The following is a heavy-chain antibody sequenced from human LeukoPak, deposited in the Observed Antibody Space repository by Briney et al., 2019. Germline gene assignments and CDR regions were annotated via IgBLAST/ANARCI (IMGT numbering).Heavy chain of an antibody. Sequence: PGGSLRLSCAASGFTFSSYAMSWVRQAPGKGLEWVSAISGSGGSTYYADSVKGRFTISRDNSKNTLYLQMNSLRTEDTAVYYCAKDRDYVNYFDYWGQGTLVTVSS. CDR1: GFTFSSYA. J-gene: IGHJ4*02. CDR3: AKDRDYVNYFDY. V-gene: IGHV3-23*01. CDR2: ISGSGGST. D-gene: IGHD4-17*01.